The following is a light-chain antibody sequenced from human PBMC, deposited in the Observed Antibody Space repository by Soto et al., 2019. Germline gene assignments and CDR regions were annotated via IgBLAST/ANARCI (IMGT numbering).Light chain of an antibody. J-gene: IGLJ1*01. CDR1: SSDVISYNL. V-gene: IGLV2-23*01. CDR2: EGI. CDR3: CSYVRSSNSYV. Sequence: QSALTQPGSVSGSPGQSITISCTGTSSDVISYNLVSWYQQRPGKAPKLMIYEGIKRPSGVSNRFSGSTSGNSASLTISGLQAEDAADDYCCSYVRSSNSYVFGSGTKLTVL.